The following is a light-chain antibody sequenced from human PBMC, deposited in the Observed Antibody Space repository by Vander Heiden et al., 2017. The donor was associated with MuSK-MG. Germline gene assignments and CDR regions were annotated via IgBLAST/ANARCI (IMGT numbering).Light chain of an antibody. CDR2: DDT. J-gene: IGLJ3*02. CDR1: NIGDKN. V-gene: IGLV3-21*02. Sequence: YVLTQPPSVSVARGQTGNIACGGDNIGDKNVHWYQQKPGQAPVLVVHDDTDRPSGITERFTGSNSGNTATLTISRVEAEDEADYYCRVWHTSADTRWFFGGGTKLTVL. CDR3: RVWHTSADTRWF.